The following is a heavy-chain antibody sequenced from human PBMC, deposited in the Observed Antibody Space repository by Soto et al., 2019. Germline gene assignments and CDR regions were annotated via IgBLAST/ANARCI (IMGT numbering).Heavy chain of an antibody. Sequence: GGSLRLSCAASGFTVSSNYMSWVRQAPGKGLEWVSVIYSGGSTYYADSVKGRFTISRHNSKNTLYLQMNSLRAEDTAVYYCARPIKKGANAFDIWGQGTMVTVSS. D-gene: IGHD2-21*01. CDR3: ARPIKKGANAFDI. J-gene: IGHJ3*02. V-gene: IGHV3-53*04. CDR1: GFTVSSNY. CDR2: IYSGGST.